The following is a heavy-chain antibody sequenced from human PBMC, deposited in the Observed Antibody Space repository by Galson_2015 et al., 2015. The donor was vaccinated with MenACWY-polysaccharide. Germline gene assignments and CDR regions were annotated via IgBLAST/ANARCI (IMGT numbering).Heavy chain of an antibody. CDR1: GGSISISNW. Sequence: SETLSLTCAVSGGSISISNWWSWVRQPPGKGLEWIGEIYHSGSTNYNPSLKSRVTISVDKSKNQFSLKLSSVTAADTAVYYCARVEMATIPSFDYWGQGTLVTVSS. D-gene: IGHD5-24*01. J-gene: IGHJ4*02. V-gene: IGHV4-4*02. CDR3: ARVEMATIPSFDY. CDR2: IYHSGST.